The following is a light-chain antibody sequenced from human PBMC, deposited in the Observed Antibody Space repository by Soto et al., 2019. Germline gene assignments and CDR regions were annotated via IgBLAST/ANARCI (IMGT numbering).Light chain of an antibody. Sequence: DIVMTQSPDSLAVSLGERATINCRSSQSILYSPNNKNCLAWYQQKPGQPPKLLIYWASTRESGVPDRFSGSGPGTDFTLTISSLQAEDVAVYYCQQYYSIPWTFGQGTKVEIK. CDR1: QSILYSPNNKNC. V-gene: IGKV4-1*01. CDR3: QQYYSIPWT. J-gene: IGKJ1*01. CDR2: WAS.